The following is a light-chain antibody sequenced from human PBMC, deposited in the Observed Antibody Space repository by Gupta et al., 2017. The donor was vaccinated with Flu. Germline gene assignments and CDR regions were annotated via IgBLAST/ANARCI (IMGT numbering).Light chain of an antibody. V-gene: IGKV3-11*01. Sequence: EIVLTQSPATLSWSPGERATLSCRASQSVSSYLAWYQQKPGQAPRLLIYDASTRSTGIPARFSGSGSGTDFTLTISSLEPEDFAVYYCQQRSNWPPALTFGGGTKVEIK. J-gene: IGKJ4*01. CDR3: QQRSNWPPALT. CDR1: QSVSSY. CDR2: DAS.